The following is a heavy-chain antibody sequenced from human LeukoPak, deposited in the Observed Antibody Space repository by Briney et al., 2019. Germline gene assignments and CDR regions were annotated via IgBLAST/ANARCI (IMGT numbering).Heavy chain of an antibody. V-gene: IGHV1-69*13. CDR1: GGTFSSYA. CDR3: ARQTDSSRDAFDI. Sequence: SVKVSCKASGGTFSSYAISWVRQAPGQGLEWMGGIIPIFGTANYAQKFQGRVTITADESTSTAYMELSSLRSEDTAVYYCARQTDSSRDAFDIWGQGTMVTVSS. D-gene: IGHD6-13*01. CDR2: IIPIFGTA. J-gene: IGHJ3*02.